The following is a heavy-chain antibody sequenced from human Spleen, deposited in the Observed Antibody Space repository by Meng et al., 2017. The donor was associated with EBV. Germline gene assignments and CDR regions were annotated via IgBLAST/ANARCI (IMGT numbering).Heavy chain of an antibody. CDR1: GGSIGSRSYF. V-gene: IGHV4-39*01. D-gene: IGHD3-22*01. CDR3: VRIHYYDSSEIDY. Sequence: QSRLQGMGPELVNLWETLSLTCLFLGGSIGSRSYFWVWIRQPPGKGLEWIGSIYYSGSTYFNPSLKSRVTISVDTSKNQFSLKLSSVTAADTAVYYCVRIHYYDSSEIDYWGQGTLVTVSS. J-gene: IGHJ4*02. CDR2: IYYSGST.